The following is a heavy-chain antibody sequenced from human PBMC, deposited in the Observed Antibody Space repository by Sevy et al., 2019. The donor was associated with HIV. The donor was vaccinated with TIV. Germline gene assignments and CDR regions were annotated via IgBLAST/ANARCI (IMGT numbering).Heavy chain of an antibody. V-gene: IGHV3-48*03. D-gene: IGHD1-7*01. CDR1: GFTFSSYE. CDR3: ARAKVTRDNWNYVIYYYGMDV. Sequence: GGSLRLSCAASGFTFSSYEMNWVRQAPGKGLEWVSYISSSGSTIYYADSVKGRFTISRDNAKNSLYLQMNSLRAEDTAVYYCARAKVTRDNWNYVIYYYGMDVWGQGTTVTVSS. J-gene: IGHJ6*02. CDR2: ISSSGSTI.